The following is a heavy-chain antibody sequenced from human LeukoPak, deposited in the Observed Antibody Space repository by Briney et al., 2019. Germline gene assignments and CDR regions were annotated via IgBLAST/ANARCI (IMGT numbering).Heavy chain of an antibody. CDR2: INHSGST. CDR3: ARGSTYSSGLH. D-gene: IGHD6-19*01. V-gene: IGHV4-34*01. Sequence: TSETLSLTCAVYGGSFSGYYGSWIRQPPGKGLEWIGEINHSGSTNYNPSLKSRVTISVDTSKNQFSLKLSSVTAADTAVYYCARGSTYSSGLHWGQGTLVTVPS. J-gene: IGHJ1*01. CDR1: GGSFSGYY.